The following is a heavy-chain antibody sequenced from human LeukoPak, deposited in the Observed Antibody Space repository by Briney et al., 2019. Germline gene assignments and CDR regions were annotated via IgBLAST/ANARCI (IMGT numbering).Heavy chain of an antibody. CDR1: GFTFSSYA. V-gene: IGHV3-23*01. J-gene: IGHJ5*02. CDR3: AKGYCSSTSCYSRFDP. Sequence: GGSLRLSCAASGFTFSSYAMSWVRQAPGKGLEWVSAISGSSGSTYYADSVKGRFAISRDNSKNTLYLHMNSLRAEDTAVYYCAKGYCSSTSCYSRFDPWGQGTLVTVSS. CDR2: ISGSSGST. D-gene: IGHD2-2*02.